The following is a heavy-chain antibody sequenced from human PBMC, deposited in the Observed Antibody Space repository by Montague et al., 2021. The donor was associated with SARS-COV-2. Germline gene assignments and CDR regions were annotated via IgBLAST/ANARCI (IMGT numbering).Heavy chain of an antibody. CDR2: ISYDGSNK. D-gene: IGHD1-14*01. Sequence: SLRLSCPASGFTFSSYAMHWVRQAPGKGLEWVAVISYDGSNKYYADSVKGRFTISRDNSKNTLYLQMNSLRAEDTAVYYCAREMVYDAFDIWGQGTMVTVSS. CDR3: AREMVYDAFDI. CDR1: GFTFSSYA. V-gene: IGHV3-30-3*01. J-gene: IGHJ3*02.